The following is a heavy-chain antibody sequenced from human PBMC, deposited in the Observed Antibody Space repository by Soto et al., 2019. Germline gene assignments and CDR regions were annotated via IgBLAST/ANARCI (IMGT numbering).Heavy chain of an antibody. CDR1: GGTFSSYA. CDR3: ARDLGYCSSTSCFPPYYYYYGMDV. V-gene: IGHV1-69*13. CDR2: IIPIFGTA. D-gene: IGHD2-2*01. Sequence: SVKVSCTASGGTFSSYAISWVRQAPGQGLEWMGGIIPIFGTANYAQKFQGRVTITADESTSTAYMELSSLRSEDTAVYYCARDLGYCSSTSCFPPYYYYYGMDVWGQGTTVTVSS. J-gene: IGHJ6*02.